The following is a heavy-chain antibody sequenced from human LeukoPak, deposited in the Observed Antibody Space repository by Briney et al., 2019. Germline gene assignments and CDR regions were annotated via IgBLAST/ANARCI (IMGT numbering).Heavy chain of an antibody. Sequence: PGGSLRLSCAASGFTFSSYSMNWVRQAPGKGLEWVSSISSSSSYIYYADSVKGRFTISRDNAKNSLYLQMNSLRAEDTAVYYCARDTRYDYVSGSYRPLDYWGQGTLVTVSS. J-gene: IGHJ4*02. CDR3: ARDTRYDYVSGSYRPLDY. V-gene: IGHV3-21*01. CDR1: GFTFSSYS. CDR2: ISSSSSYI. D-gene: IGHD3-16*02.